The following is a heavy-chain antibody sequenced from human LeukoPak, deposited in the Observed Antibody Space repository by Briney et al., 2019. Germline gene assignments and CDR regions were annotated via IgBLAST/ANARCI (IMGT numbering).Heavy chain of an antibody. J-gene: IGHJ5*02. V-gene: IGHV3-48*03. Sequence: SGGSLRLSCAASGFTFTSYEMNWVRQAPGKGLEWISYIDNDGWPTYYADSVKGRFTITRDNAKSSLYLQMDSLTVEDTAAYYCARDLIGWSLDPWGQGTLVTVSS. D-gene: IGHD2-2*03. CDR3: ARDLIGWSLDP. CDR1: GFTFTSYE. CDR2: IDNDGWPT.